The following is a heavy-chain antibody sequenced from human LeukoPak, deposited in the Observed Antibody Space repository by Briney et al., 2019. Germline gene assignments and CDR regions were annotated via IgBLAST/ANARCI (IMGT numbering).Heavy chain of an antibody. J-gene: IGHJ5*02. CDR1: GYSISSGYY. D-gene: IGHD6-13*01. CDR3: ARGYSSSWYFNWFDP. V-gene: IGHV4-38-2*02. CDR2: ISHSGST. Sequence: PSETLSLTCTVSGYSISSGYYWGWIRQPPGKGLKWIGSISHSGSTYYNPSLKSRVTISVDTSKNQFSLKLSSLTAADTAVYYCARGYSSSWYFNWFDPWGQGTLVTVSS.